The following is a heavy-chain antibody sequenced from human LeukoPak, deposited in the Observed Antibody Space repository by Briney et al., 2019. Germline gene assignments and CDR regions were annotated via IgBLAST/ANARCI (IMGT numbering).Heavy chain of an antibody. V-gene: IGHV3-7*01. CDR1: GFTFSSYW. D-gene: IGHD3-10*01. J-gene: IGHJ4*02. CDR2: IKQDGSEK. CDR3: ARGGAYYGSGNYPFDY. Sequence: GGSLRLSCAASGFTFSSYWMSWVRQAPGKGLEWVANIKQDGSEKYYVDSVKGRFTISRDNAKNSLYLQMNSLRAEDTAVYYCARGGAYYGSGNYPFDYWGQGTLVTVSS.